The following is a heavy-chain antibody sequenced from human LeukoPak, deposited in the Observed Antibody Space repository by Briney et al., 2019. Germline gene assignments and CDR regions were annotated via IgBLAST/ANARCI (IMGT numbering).Heavy chain of an antibody. Sequence: ASVKVSCKASGYTFTSYGISWVRQAPGQGLEWMGWISAYNGNTNYAQKFQGRVTITRNTSISTAYMELSSLRSEDTAVYYCARLMAPYDFWSGYYWGRHNNWFDPWGQGTLVTVSS. CDR2: ISAYNGNT. D-gene: IGHD3-3*01. J-gene: IGHJ5*02. CDR1: GYTFTSYG. CDR3: ARLMAPYDFWSGYYWGRHNNWFDP. V-gene: IGHV1-18*01.